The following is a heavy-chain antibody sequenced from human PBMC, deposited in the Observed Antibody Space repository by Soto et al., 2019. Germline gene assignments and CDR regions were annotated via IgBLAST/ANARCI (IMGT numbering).Heavy chain of an antibody. CDR3: ARRNAGDYGDLFDY. Sequence: QLQLQESGPGLVKPSETLSLTCTVSGGSISSSSYYWGWIRQPPGKGLEWIGSIYYSGSTYYNPSLKSRVTISVDTSKNQFSLKLSSVTAADTAVYYCARRNAGDYGDLFDYWGQGTLVTVSS. V-gene: IGHV4-39*01. CDR1: GGSISSSSYY. J-gene: IGHJ4*02. D-gene: IGHD4-17*01. CDR2: IYYSGST.